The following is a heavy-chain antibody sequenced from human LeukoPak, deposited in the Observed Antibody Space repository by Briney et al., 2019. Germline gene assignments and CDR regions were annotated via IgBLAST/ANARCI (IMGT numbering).Heavy chain of an antibody. CDR3: AKKSPDSSGNPAYD. Sequence: GGSLRLSCAASGFTVSSTYMSWVRQAPGKGLEWVSVIYSGGNIYYIDSVKGRFTISRDTFKNTLYLQMNSLRAEDTAVYYCAKKSPDSSGNPAYDWGQGTLVTVSS. J-gene: IGHJ4*02. D-gene: IGHD4-23*01. CDR2: IYSGGNI. V-gene: IGHV3-53*01. CDR1: GFTVSSTY.